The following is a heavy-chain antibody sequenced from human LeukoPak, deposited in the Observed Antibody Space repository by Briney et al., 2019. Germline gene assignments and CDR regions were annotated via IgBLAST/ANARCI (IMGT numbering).Heavy chain of an antibody. CDR2: IKQDGSEK. D-gene: IGHD1-26*01. CDR1: GFTFSRYW. J-gene: IGHJ4*02. V-gene: IGHV3-7*01. Sequence: GSLRLSCAASGFTFSRYWMSWVRQAPGKGLEWVANIKQDGSEKYYVDSVKGRFTISRDNAKNSLYLQMNSLRAEDTAVYYCVRDRYSGSYYFDYWGQGTLVTVSS. CDR3: VRDRYSGSYYFDY.